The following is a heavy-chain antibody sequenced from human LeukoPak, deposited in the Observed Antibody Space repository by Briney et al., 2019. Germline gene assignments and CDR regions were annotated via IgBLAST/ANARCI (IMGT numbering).Heavy chain of an antibody. CDR1: GFTFSSYA. J-gene: IGHJ4*02. V-gene: IGHV3-23*01. Sequence: GGSLRLSCAASGFTFSSYAMSWVRQAPGKGLEWVSAISGSGGSTYYADSVKGQFTISRDNSKNTLYLQMNSLRAEDTAVYYCAKKIQLWTKLDYWGQGTLVTVSS. CDR3: AKKIQLWTKLDY. D-gene: IGHD5-18*01. CDR2: ISGSGGST.